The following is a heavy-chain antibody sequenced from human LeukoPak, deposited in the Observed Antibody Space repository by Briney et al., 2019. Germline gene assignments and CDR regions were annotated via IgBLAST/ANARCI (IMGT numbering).Heavy chain of an antibody. CDR3: AKARGYSGYDLLDY. CDR2: ISYDGSNK. D-gene: IGHD5-12*01. J-gene: IGHJ4*02. CDR1: GFTFSSYG. Sequence: PGGSLRLSCAASGFTFSSYGMHWVRQAPGKGLEWVAVISYDGSNKYYADSVKGRFTISRDNSKNTLYLQMNSLRAEDTAVYYCAKARGYSGYDLLDYWGQGTLVTVSS. V-gene: IGHV3-30*18.